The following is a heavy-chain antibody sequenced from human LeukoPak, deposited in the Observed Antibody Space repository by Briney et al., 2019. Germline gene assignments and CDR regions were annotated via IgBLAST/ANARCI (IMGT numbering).Heavy chain of an antibody. CDR3: ARGSSLSGSKLASDF. CDR2: INTTRGGT. Sequence: GGSVTVSCTASGYTFTGYYMHGLRQAPGQGVEWMGGINTTRGGTNNAQNFQGRVTINRHNPISTAYMELSRLGSDDTAVYYCARGSSLSGSKLASDFWGQGTMVTVSS. V-gene: IGHV1-2*02. J-gene: IGHJ3*01. CDR1: GYTFTGYY. D-gene: IGHD1-26*01.